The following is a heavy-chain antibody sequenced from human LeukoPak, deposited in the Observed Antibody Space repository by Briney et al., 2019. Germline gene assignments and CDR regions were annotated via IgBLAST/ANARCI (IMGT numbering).Heavy chain of an antibody. CDR3: ARMGVGWLRYNYFDY. CDR1: GGTFSSYA. Sequence: SVKVSCKASGGTFSSYAISWVRQAPGQGLESMGGIIPIFGTANYAQKFQGRVTITADKSTSTAYMELSSLRSEDTAVYYCARMGVGWLRYNYFDYWGQGTLVTVSS. D-gene: IGHD5-12*01. J-gene: IGHJ4*02. CDR2: IIPIFGTA. V-gene: IGHV1-69*06.